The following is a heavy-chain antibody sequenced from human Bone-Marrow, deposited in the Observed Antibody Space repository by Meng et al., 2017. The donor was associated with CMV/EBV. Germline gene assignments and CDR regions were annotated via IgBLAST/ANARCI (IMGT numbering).Heavy chain of an antibody. CDR3: ARDATSFWSGYYPISSYYYGMDV. Sequence: SVKVSCKASGGTFSSYTISWVRQAPGQGLEWMGRIIPILGIANYAQKFQGRVTITADKSTSTAYMELSSLRSEDTAVYYCARDATSFWSGYYPISSYYYGMDVWGQGTTVTVSS. CDR2: IIPILGIA. V-gene: IGHV1-69*04. D-gene: IGHD3-3*01. CDR1: GGTFSSYT. J-gene: IGHJ6*02.